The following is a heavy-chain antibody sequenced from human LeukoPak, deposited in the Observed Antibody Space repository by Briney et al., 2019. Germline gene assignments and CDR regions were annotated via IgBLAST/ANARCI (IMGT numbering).Heavy chain of an antibody. J-gene: IGHJ4*02. CDR1: GFTFSSYS. V-gene: IGHV3-21*01. CDR3: ARDRVGGNSPGVFTY. Sequence: GGSLRLSCAASGFTFSSYSMNWVRQAPGKGLEWVSSISSSSYIYYADSVKGRFTISRDNAKNSLYLQMNSLRAEDTAVYYCARDRVGGNSPGVFTYWGQGTLVTVSS. CDR2: ISSSSYI. D-gene: IGHD4-23*01.